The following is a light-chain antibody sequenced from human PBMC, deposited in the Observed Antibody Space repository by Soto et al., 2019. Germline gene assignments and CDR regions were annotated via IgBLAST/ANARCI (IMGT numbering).Light chain of an antibody. CDR1: SSNIGAGYD. V-gene: IGLV1-40*01. J-gene: IGLJ1*01. CDR2: GNS. Sequence: QSVLTQPPSVSGAPGQRVTISCTGSSSNIGAGYDVHWYQQLPGTAPKLLIYGNSNRPSGVPDRFSGSKSGTSASLAITGLQAEDDADYYCQSYDSSLGYVFGTWTKLTVL. CDR3: QSYDSSLGYV.